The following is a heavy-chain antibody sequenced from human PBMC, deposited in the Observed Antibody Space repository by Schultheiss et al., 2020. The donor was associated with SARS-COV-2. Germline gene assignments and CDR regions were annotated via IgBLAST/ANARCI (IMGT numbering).Heavy chain of an antibody. D-gene: IGHD3-22*01. CDR3: AREKFYYDSSGYGWFDP. CDR1: GGSISSYY. V-gene: IGHV4-59*01. CDR2: IYYSGST. J-gene: IGHJ5*02. Sequence: SETLSLTCTVSGGSISSYYWSWIRQPPGKGLEWIGYIYYSGSTNYNPSLKSRVTISVDTSKNQFSLKLSSVTAADTAVYYCAREKFYYDSSGYGWFDPWGQGTLVTVSS.